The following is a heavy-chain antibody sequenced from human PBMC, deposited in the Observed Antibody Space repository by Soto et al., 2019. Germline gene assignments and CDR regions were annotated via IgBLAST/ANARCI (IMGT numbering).Heavy chain of an antibody. J-gene: IGHJ4*02. CDR1: GFTFSSFA. CDR2: VSGSGGRT. V-gene: IGHV3-23*01. D-gene: IGHD5-12*01. CDR3: TIVANDH. Sequence: EVQLLESGGGLVQPGGSLRLSCAASGFTFSSFAMTWVRQAPGKGLEWVSSVSGSGGRTSYADSVKGRVTIDRDNSNNTLYLQINSLRAEDTAVYYCTIVANDHWGQGTLVIVSS.